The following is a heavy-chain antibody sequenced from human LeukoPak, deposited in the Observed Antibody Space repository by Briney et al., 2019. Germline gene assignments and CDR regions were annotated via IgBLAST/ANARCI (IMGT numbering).Heavy chain of an antibody. V-gene: IGHV3-9*01. CDR1: GFTFDGYA. Sequence: GGSLRLSCAASGFTFDGYAMHWVRQAPGKGLEWVSGISWNSGSIYYADSVKGRFTISRDNAKNSLYLQMNSLRAEDTALYYCANSKVYCSGGSCYSHFDYWGQGTLVTVSS. CDR2: ISWNSGSI. CDR3: ANSKVYCSGGSCYSHFDY. D-gene: IGHD2-15*01. J-gene: IGHJ4*02.